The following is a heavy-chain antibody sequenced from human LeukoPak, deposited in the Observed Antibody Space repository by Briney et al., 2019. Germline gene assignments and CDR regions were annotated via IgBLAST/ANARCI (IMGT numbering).Heavy chain of an antibody. V-gene: IGHV7-4-1*02. D-gene: IGHD3-22*01. CDR3: ARPYYYDSSNYAAGFDY. Sequence: ASVNVSCKASGGTFSSYAMNWVRQAPGQGLEWMGWINTNTGNPTYAQGFTGRFVFSLDTSVSTAYLQISSLKAEDTAVYFCARPYYYDSSNYAAGFDYWGQGTLVTVSS. CDR1: GGTFSSYA. J-gene: IGHJ4*02. CDR2: INTNTGNP.